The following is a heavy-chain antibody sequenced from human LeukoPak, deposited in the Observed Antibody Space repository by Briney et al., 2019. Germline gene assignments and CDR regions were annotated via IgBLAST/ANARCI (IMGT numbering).Heavy chain of an antibody. D-gene: IGHD1-14*01. V-gene: IGHV3-74*01. CDR1: GGSISSYYW. Sequence: ETLSLTCTVSGGSISSYYWMHWVRQAPGKGLVWVSRIYTDGSSTNYADSVKGRFTISRDNAKNTLYLQMNSLRGEDTAVYYCARGASNRFDYWGQGTLVTVSS. J-gene: IGHJ4*02. CDR3: ARGASNRFDY. CDR2: IYTDGSST.